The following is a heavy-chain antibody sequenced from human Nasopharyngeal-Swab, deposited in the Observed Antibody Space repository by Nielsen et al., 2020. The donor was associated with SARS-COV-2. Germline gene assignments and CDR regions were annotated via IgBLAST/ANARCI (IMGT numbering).Heavy chain of an antibody. V-gene: IGHV3-21*01. D-gene: IGHD3-10*01. J-gene: IGHJ6*02. CDR1: GFTFCNYI. CDR3: ARDGFGESPYYYYGMDV. CDR2: ISSSTSYI. Sequence: GESLKISCAASGFTFCNYIMNWVRQAPGKGLEWVSSISSSTSYIYYADSVKGRFTISRDNAKNSLYLQMNSLRAEDTAVYYCARDGFGESPYYYYGMDVWGQGTTVTVSS.